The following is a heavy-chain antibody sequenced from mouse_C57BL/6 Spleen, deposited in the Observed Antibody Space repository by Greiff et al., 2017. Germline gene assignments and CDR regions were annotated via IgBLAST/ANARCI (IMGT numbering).Heavy chain of an antibody. Sequence: VKLMESGPGLVAPSQSLSITCTVSGFSLTSYAISWVRQPPGKGLEWLGVIWTGGGTNYNSALKSRLSIRQDNSKSQVFLKMSRLHADDPARYYCTSSYYYGSFYAMDYWGQGTSVTVSS. CDR1: GFSLTSYA. CDR2: IWTGGGT. CDR3: TSSYYYGSFYAMDY. V-gene: IGHV2-9-1*01. J-gene: IGHJ4*01. D-gene: IGHD1-1*01.